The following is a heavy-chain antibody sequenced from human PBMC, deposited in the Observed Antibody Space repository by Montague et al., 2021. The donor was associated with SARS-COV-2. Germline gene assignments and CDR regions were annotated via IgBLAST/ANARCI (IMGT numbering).Heavy chain of an antibody. V-gene: IGHV4-34*01. J-gene: IGHJ6*02. Sequence: SETLSLTCAVYGGSFSGYYWSWIRQPPGKGLGWIGEINHSGSTNYNPSLKSRVTISVDTSKNQFSLKLSSVTAADTAVYYCARGPHSSSWHYYYYGMDVWGQGTTVTVSS. CDR2: INHSGST. CDR1: GGSFSGYY. CDR3: ARGPHSSSWHYYYYGMDV. D-gene: IGHD6-13*01.